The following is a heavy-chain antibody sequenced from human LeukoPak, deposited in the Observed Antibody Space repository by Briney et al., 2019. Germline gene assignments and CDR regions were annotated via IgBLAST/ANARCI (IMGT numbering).Heavy chain of an antibody. CDR2: INPIFGTA. V-gene: IGHV1-69*13. J-gene: IGHJ4*02. CDR1: GGTFTSYA. Sequence: GAPLKASCKASGGTFTSYAISWVPQAPGPGPEWMGGINPIFGTANNAQKFQGRVTITADESTSTAYMELSSLRSEDTAVYYCAREYCSSTSCYNFVDYWGQGTLVTVSS. D-gene: IGHD2-2*02. CDR3: AREYCSSTSCYNFVDY.